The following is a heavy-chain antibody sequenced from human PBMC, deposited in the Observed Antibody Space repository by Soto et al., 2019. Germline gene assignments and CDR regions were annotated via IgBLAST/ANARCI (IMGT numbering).Heavy chain of an antibody. CDR1: GDSVSSNTAA. J-gene: IGHJ3*02. D-gene: IGHD6-19*01. CDR3: ARRPYQWLSKTYAFDI. V-gene: IGHV6-1*01. Sequence: SQTLSLTCAISGDSVSSNTAAWNWIRSSPSRGLEWLGRTYYRSKWYNDYAVSVKSRITINPDTSKNQFSLQLNSVTPEDTAVYYCARRPYQWLSKTYAFDIWGQGTMVTVSS. CDR2: TYYRSKWYN.